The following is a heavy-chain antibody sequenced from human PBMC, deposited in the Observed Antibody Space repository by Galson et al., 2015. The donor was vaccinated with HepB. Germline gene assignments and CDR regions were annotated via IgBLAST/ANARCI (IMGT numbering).Heavy chain of an antibody. Sequence: SVKVSCKASGGTFSSYAISWVRQAPGQGLEWMGGIIPIFGTANYAQKFQGRVTITADESTSTAYMELSSLRSEDTAVYYCARSITIFGVVINLGVWGQGTTVTVSS. J-gene: IGHJ6*02. V-gene: IGHV1-69*13. CDR1: GGTFSSYA. D-gene: IGHD3-3*01. CDR2: IIPIFGTA. CDR3: ARSITIFGVVINLGV.